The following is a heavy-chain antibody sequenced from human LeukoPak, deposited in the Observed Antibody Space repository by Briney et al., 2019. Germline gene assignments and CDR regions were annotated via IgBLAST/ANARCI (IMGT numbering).Heavy chain of an antibody. V-gene: IGHV4-4*07. Sequence: SETLSLTCTVSGGSISSYYWSWIRQPAGKGLEWIGRIYTSGSTNYNPSLKSRVTMSVDTSKNQFSLKLSSVTAADTAVYYCARHVVSSSWYGGDWFDPWGQGTLVTVSS. CDR1: GGSISSYY. CDR3: ARHVVSSSWYGGDWFDP. CDR2: IYTSGST. D-gene: IGHD6-13*01. J-gene: IGHJ5*02.